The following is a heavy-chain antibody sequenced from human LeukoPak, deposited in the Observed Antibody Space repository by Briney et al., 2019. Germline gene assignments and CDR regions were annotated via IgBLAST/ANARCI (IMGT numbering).Heavy chain of an antibody. D-gene: IGHD2-2*01. Sequence: PGGSLRLSCAASGFTFSSYAMRWVRQAPGTGLEWVSSISASGGTTYYADSVKGRFTISRDNAKNTLYLQMNSLRAEDAAVYYCAKETIVPAGFFDYWGQGTLVTVSS. CDR1: GFTFSSYA. CDR3: AKETIVPAGFFDY. V-gene: IGHV3-23*01. CDR2: ISASGGTT. J-gene: IGHJ4*02.